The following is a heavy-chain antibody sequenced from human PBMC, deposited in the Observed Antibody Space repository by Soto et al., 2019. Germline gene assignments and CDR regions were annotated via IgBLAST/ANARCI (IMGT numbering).Heavy chain of an antibody. CDR1: GDSVSGGDSY. D-gene: IGHD3-22*01. CDR2: TSFSGYT. CDR3: VRGGNPYHYATSGPVTFDK. V-gene: IGHV4-30-4*01. Sequence: QVQLQESGPGLVKPSQTLSLTCTVSGDSVSGGDSYWSWIRQPPGKALEWIGYTSFSGYTSYTPSLKSRITISVDMSKSLFSLSLTAVTAADTAIYYCVRGGNPYHYATSGPVTFDKWGQGTLVSVSS. J-gene: IGHJ4*02.